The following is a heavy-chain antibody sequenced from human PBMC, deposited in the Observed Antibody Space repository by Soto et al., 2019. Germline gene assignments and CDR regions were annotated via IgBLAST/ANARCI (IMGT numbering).Heavy chain of an antibody. CDR1: GYTFTGYY. J-gene: IGHJ6*02. CDR3: ARGGYWSSYYYYYGMDV. Sequence: GASVKVSCKASGYTFTGYYMHWVRQAPGQGLEWMGWINPNSGGTNYAQKFQGWVTMTRDTFISTAYMELSRLRSDDTAVYYCARGGYWSSYYYYYGMDVWGQGTTVTVSS. CDR2: INPNSGGT. V-gene: IGHV1-2*04. D-gene: IGHD2-8*02.